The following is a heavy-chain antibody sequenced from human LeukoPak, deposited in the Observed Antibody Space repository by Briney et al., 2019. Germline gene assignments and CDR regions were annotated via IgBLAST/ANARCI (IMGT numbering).Heavy chain of an antibody. CDR3: ARARHRSIMITLGGVNPPPHYYYYYGMDV. J-gene: IGHJ6*02. CDR2: INHSGST. D-gene: IGHD3-16*01. Sequence: SETLSLTRAVYGGSFSGYYWSWIRQPPGKGLEWIGEINHSGSTNYNPSLKSRVTISVDTSKNQFSLKLSSVTAADTAVYYCARARHRSIMITLGGVNPPPHYYYYYGMDVWGQGTTVTVSS. CDR1: GGSFSGYY. V-gene: IGHV4-34*01.